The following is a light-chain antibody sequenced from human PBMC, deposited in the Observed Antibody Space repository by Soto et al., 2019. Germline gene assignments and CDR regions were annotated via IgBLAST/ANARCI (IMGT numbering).Light chain of an antibody. CDR2: QDR. J-gene: IGLJ2*01. CDR3: QAGDKTVV. Sequence: SYELAQPPSVSVSPGQTASITCSGHELGDKFTAWYQHKPGQPPVLVIYQDRKRPSGIPERFSGSNSGTTATLTIRGTQPVDEADYYCQAGDKTVVFGGGTKLTVL. CDR1: ELGDKF. V-gene: IGLV3-1*01.